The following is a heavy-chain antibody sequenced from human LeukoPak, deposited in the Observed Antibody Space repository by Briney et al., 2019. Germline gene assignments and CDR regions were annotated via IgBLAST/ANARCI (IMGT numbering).Heavy chain of an antibody. CDR3: ARVTTMVRGDNYMDV. J-gene: IGHJ6*03. D-gene: IGHD3-10*01. V-gene: IGHV4-4*07. CDR2: IYTSGST. CDR1: GGSISSYY. Sequence: PSETLSLTCTVSGGSISSYYWSWIRQPAGKGLEWIGCIYTSGSTNYNPSLKSRVTMSVDTSKNQFSLKLSSVTAADTAVYYCARVTTMVRGDNYMDVWGKGTTVTVSS.